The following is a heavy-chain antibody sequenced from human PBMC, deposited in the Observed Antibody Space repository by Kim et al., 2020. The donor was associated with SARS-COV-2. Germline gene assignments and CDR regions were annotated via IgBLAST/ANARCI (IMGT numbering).Heavy chain of an antibody. CDR3: QGIVGRYYYGMDV. V-gene: IGHV4-34*01. D-gene: IGHD3-22*01. J-gene: IGHJ6*02. CDR2: INHSGST. Sequence: SETLSLTCAVYGGSFSGYYWSWIRQPPRKGLEWIGEINHSGSTNYNPSLKSRVTISVDTSKNQFSLKLSSVTAADTAVYYCQGIVGRYYYGMDVWGQGTTVTVSS. CDR1: GGSFSGYY.